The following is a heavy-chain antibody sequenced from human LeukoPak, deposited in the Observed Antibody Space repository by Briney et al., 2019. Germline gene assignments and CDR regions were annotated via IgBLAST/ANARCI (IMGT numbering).Heavy chain of an antibody. CDR3: ARRTVADAFDI. CDR1: GDPIGNYY. V-gene: IGHV4-59*08. D-gene: IGHD6-19*01. Sequence: PSETLSLTCTVSGDPIGNYYWNWIRQPPGKGLEWIGYINYSGSTNYNPSLKSRVTMSVDTSKNQFSLNLNSVTAADAAVYYCARRTVADAFDIWGQGTLVTVSS. J-gene: IGHJ3*02. CDR2: INYSGST.